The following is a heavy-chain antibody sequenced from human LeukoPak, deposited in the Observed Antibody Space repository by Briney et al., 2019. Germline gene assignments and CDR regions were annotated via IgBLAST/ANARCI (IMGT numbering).Heavy chain of an antibody. D-gene: IGHD2-2*02. J-gene: IGHJ3*01. CDR1: GGSISSGGYY. CDR2: IYSTGTT. CDR3: ARGSGPIPRA. V-gene: IGHV4-31*03. Sequence: PSETLSLTCTVSGGSISSGGYYWTWIRQHPGKGLEWIGYIYSTGTTNYNSSLKSRLSISLDTSKNQFSLRLSSVTAADTAVYFCARGSGPIPRAWGQGVVVTVSS.